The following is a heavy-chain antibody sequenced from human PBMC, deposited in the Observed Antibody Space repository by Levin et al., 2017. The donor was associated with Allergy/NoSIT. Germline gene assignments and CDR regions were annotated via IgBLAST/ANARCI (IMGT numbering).Heavy chain of an antibody. Sequence: GESLKISCAASGFTFNKAWMSWVRQAPGKGLEWVGRIKSEIDGGTIEYAAPVKGRFTISRDNAKNSLYLQMNSLRAEDTAVYYCAAYRDQWLENYWGQGTLVTVS. D-gene: IGHD6-19*01. CDR3: AAYRDQWLENY. J-gene: IGHJ4*02. CDR2: IKSEIDGGTI. V-gene: IGHV3-15*01. CDR1: GFTFNKAW.